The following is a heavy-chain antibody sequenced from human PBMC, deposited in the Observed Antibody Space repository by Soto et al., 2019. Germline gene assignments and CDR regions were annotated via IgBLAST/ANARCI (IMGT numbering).Heavy chain of an antibody. D-gene: IGHD2-2*02. J-gene: IGHJ5*02. Sequence: ETLSLTCAVSGSAVTNFYWGWIRQSPGKGLEWIGSVYPSGNTYNKPSLRSRVSMSIDTSKNEVSLQVASVTAADTALYYCVAYTASRNWFDPWGQGTLVTVSS. CDR1: GSAVTNFY. CDR2: VYPSGNT. V-gene: IGHV4-38-2*01. CDR3: VAYTASRNWFDP.